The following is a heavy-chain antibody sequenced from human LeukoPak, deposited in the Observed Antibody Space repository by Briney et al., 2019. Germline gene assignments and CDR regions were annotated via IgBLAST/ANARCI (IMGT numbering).Heavy chain of an antibody. CDR1: GFTFSSYA. D-gene: IGHD4-17*01. CDR3: AKDTYYGDYKDY. CDR2: ISGSGGST. Sequence: GGSLRLSCAASGFTFSSYAMHWVRQAPGKGLEWVSAISGSGGSTYYADSVKGRFTISRDNSKNTLYLQMNSLRAEDTAVYYCAKDTYYGDYKDYWGQGTLATVSS. J-gene: IGHJ4*02. V-gene: IGHV3-23*01.